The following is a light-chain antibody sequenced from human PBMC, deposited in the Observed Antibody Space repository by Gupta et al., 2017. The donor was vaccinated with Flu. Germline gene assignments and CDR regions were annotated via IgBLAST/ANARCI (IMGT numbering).Light chain of an antibody. CDR2: EAS. CDR3: QHDNNVPWA. J-gene: IGKJ1*01. V-gene: IGKV1-5*03. Sequence: PSNLSASPGDRVTITCRASQRVSRWLAWYQQKPGKAPKVLLYEASTVEHGVPSRFSGSGSGTDFTLTISSLQPEDFANYYCQHDNNVPWAFGERTKVQIK. CDR1: QRVSRW.